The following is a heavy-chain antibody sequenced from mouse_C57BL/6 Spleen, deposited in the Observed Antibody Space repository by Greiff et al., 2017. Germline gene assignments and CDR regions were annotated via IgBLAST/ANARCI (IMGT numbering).Heavy chain of an antibody. J-gene: IGHJ3*01. Sequence: QVQLQQSGAELARPGASVKMSCKASGYTFTSYTMHWVKQRPGQGLEWIGYINPSSGYTKYNQKFKDKATLTADKSSSTAYMQLSSLTSEDSAVYYCARVTAQATGMAWFAYWGQGTLVTVSA. D-gene: IGHD3-2*02. V-gene: IGHV1-4*01. CDR2: INPSSGYT. CDR1: GYTFTSYT. CDR3: ARVTAQATGMAWFAY.